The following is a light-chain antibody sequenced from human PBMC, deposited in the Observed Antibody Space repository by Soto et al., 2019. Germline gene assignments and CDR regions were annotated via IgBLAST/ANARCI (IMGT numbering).Light chain of an antibody. CDR1: SSDVGGNNY. V-gene: IGLV2-8*01. Sequence: QSALTQPPSASGSPGQSVAISCTGTSSDVGGNNYVSWYQQHPGKAPKLMVYEVTKRPSGVRDRFSGSKSGNTASLTVSGLQAEDEADYYCSSYAGSNNVIFGGGTKLTVL. J-gene: IGLJ2*01. CDR2: EVT. CDR3: SSYAGSNNVI.